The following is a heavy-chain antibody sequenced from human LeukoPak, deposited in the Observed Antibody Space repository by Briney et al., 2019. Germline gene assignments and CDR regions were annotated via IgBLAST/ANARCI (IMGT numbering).Heavy chain of an antibody. J-gene: IGHJ4*02. Sequence: ASVKVSCKASGYTFSDYAMHWVRQAPGQGLEWMGWINPNSGGTNYAQKFQGRVTMTRDTSISTAYMELSRLRSDDAAVYYCARFNPLGEIDFDYWGQGTLVTVSS. CDR1: GYTFSDYA. V-gene: IGHV1-2*02. CDR3: ARFNPLGEIDFDY. D-gene: IGHD3-10*01. CDR2: INPNSGGT.